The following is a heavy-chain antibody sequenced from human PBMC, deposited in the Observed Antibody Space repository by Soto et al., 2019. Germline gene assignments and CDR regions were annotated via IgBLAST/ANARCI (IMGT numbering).Heavy chain of an antibody. D-gene: IGHD1-26*01. J-gene: IGHJ5*02. Sequence: SETLSLTCFVSGYSITAGGYYWSWIRHHPGKGLEWIGSFYSSGSIIYNPSLRSRVSISGDTSSNQFSMSLTSVTAADTARYYCARMYIGGSGWCHPWGQGTLVTVSS. CDR2: FYSSGSI. CDR3: ARMYIGGSGWCHP. V-gene: IGHV4-31*03. CDR1: GYSITAGGYY.